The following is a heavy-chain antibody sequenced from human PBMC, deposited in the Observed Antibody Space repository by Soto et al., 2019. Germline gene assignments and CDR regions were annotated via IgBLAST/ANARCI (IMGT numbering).Heavy chain of an antibody. CDR2: IYYSGST. D-gene: IGHD2-15*01. V-gene: IGHV4-30-4*01. CDR1: GGSISSGDYY. Sequence: PSETLSLTCTVSGGSISSGDYYWSWIRQPPGKGLEWIGYIYYSGSTSYNPSLKSRVTISVDTSKNQFSLKLSSVTAADTAVYYCARSLAATHYYYYGMDVWGQGTTVTVSS. CDR3: ARSLAATHYYYYGMDV. J-gene: IGHJ6*02.